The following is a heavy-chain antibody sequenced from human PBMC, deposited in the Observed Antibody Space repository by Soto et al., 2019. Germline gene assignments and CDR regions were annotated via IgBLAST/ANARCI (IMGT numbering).Heavy chain of an antibody. CDR3: ARDRSVAGTLPPFY. D-gene: IGHD6-13*01. CDR2: ISAYNGNT. J-gene: IGHJ4*02. CDR1: GYTFTSYG. Sequence: ASVKVSCKASGYTFTSYGISWVRQAPGQGLEWMGWISAYNGNTNYAQKLQGRVTMTTDTSTSTAYMELRSLRSDDTAVYYCARDRSVAGTLPPFYWGQGTLVTVSS. V-gene: IGHV1-18*04.